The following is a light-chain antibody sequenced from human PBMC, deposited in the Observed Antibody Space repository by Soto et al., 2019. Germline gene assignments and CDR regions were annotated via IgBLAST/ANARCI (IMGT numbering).Light chain of an antibody. Sequence: EIVLTQSPGTLSLSPGDRATLSCRASQSVNTNYVAWYQQKPRQAPRLLIYGASNRAADIPYRFSASGFGTDFTLTVTRLEAEDFAVYYCQQYDSTPPAFGHGTKVEVK. CDR3: QQYDSTPPA. CDR2: GAS. V-gene: IGKV3-20*01. J-gene: IGKJ1*01. CDR1: QSVNTNY.